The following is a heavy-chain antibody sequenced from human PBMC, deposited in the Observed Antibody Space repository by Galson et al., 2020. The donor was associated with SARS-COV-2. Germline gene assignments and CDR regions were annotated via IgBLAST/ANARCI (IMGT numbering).Heavy chain of an antibody. Sequence: SETLSLTCTVSGGSISSSSYYWGWIRQPPGKGLEWIGSIYYSGSTYYNPSLKSRVTISVDTSKNQFSLKLSSVTAADTAVYYCYGYNWNYEDWFDPWGQGTLVTVSS. D-gene: IGHD1-7*01. V-gene: IGHV4-39*07. CDR1: GGSISSSSYY. CDR2: IYYSGST. J-gene: IGHJ5*02. CDR3: YGYNWNYEDWFDP.